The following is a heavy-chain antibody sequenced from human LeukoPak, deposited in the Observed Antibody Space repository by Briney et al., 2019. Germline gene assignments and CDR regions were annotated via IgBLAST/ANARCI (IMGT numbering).Heavy chain of an antibody. CDR3: AKAFYDSSGYSCLDY. Sequence: AGGSLRLSCAASGFTFSSYAMSWVRQAPGKGLEWVSAISGSGGSTYYADSVKGRFTISRDNSKNTLYLQMNSLRAEDTAVYYCAKAFYDSSGYSCLDYWGQGTLATASS. CDR2: ISGSGGST. J-gene: IGHJ4*02. CDR1: GFTFSSYA. D-gene: IGHD3-22*01. V-gene: IGHV3-23*01.